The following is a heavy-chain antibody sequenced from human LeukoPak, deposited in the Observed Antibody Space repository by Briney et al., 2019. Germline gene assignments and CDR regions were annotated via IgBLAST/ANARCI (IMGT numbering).Heavy chain of an antibody. CDR3: ARGRGQPRQPGYYYYMDV. CDR2: IFPSSDEI. J-gene: IGHJ6*03. D-gene: IGHD1-14*01. V-gene: IGHV3-23*01. CDR1: GFTFSTFA. Sequence: GGSLRLSCAASGFTFSTFAMIWVRQPPGKGLEWVSSIFPSSDEIHYADSVRGRFTISRDNAKNTLYLQMNCLRAEDTAVYYCARGRGQPRQPGYYYYMDVWGKGTTVTVSS.